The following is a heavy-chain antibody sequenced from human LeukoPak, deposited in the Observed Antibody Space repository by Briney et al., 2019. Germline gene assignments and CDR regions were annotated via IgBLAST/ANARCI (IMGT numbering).Heavy chain of an antibody. V-gene: IGHV3-7*01. CDR2: IKPDGSEK. CDR1: GFTFSSYW. CDR3: ARSLTGVTSY. D-gene: IGHD7-27*01. Sequence: GGSLRLSCAASGFTFSSYWMTWVHQAPGKGLEWVANIKPDGSEKSYVDSVRGRFTISRDNAKNSLYLQMNSLRAEDTAVYYCARSLTGVTSYWGQGTLVTVSS. J-gene: IGHJ4*02.